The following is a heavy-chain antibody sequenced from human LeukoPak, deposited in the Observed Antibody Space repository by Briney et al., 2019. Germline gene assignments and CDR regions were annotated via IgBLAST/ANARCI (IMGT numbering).Heavy chain of an antibody. J-gene: IGHJ6*02. D-gene: IGHD5-18*01. CDR1: GYTFTSYG. V-gene: IGHV1-18*01. CDR2: LSAYNGNT. Sequence: GASVKVSCKASGYTFTSYGISWVRQAPGQGLEWMGWLSAYNGNTNYAQKLQGRVTMTTDTSTSTAYMELRSLRSDDTAVYYCARDFRVLRYSYGPTSNYGMDVWGQGTTVTVSS. CDR3: ARDFRVLRYSYGPTSNYGMDV.